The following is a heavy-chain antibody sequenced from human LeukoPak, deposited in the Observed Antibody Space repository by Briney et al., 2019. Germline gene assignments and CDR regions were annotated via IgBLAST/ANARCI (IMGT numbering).Heavy chain of an antibody. CDR1: GGSFSSYY. D-gene: IGHD2-2*01. CDR2: IFYSGST. V-gene: IGHV4-59*01. J-gene: IGHJ4*02. Sequence: SETLSLTCAVYGGSFSSYYWSWIRQPPGKGLEWIGYIFYSGSTKYNPSLKSRVTISVDTSKSQFSLKLSSVNAADTAVYYCAKSSLYCTSTSCSYYFDYWGQGTLVTVSS. CDR3: AKSSLYCTSTSCSYYFDY.